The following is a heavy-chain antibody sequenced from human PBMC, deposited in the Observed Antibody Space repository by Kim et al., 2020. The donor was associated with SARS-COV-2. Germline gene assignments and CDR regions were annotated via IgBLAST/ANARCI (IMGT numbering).Heavy chain of an antibody. V-gene: IGHV3-7*01. Sequence: GGSLRLSCAASGFTFSNFWMSWVRQAPGKGPEWVANIKQDGRERNFVDSVKGRFTISRDNAKNSLYLQMNSLRVEDSAVYFCARGRAVDYWGQGTLVMVS. CDR1: GFTFSNFW. CDR2: IKQDGRER. CDR3: ARGRAVDY. J-gene: IGHJ4*02.